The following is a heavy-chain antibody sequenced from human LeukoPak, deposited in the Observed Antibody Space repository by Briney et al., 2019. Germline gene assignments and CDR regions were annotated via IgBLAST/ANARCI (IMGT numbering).Heavy chain of an antibody. V-gene: IGHV4-59*01. CDR3: ARVHAYYDILTGYYNDLSQAYYFDY. CDR2: IYYSGST. CDR1: GGSISSYY. J-gene: IGHJ4*02. D-gene: IGHD3-9*01. Sequence: KPSETLSLTCTVSGGSISSYYWSWIRQPPGKGLEWIGYIYYSGSTHYNPSLKSRVTISVDTSKNQFSLKLSSVTAADTAVYYCARVHAYYDILTGYYNDLSQAYYFDYWGQGTLVTVSS.